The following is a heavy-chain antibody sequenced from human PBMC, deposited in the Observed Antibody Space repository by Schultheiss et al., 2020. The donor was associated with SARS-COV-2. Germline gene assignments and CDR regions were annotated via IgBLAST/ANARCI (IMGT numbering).Heavy chain of an antibody. V-gene: IGHV4-59*01. D-gene: IGHD1-26*01. J-gene: IGHJ6*02. CDR2: IYYSGST. Sequence: SETLSLTCTVSGGSISSYYWSWIRQPPGKGLEWIGYIYYSGSTNYNPSLKSRVTISVDTSKSQFSLKLSSVTAADTAVYYCARAPGATHYGMDVWGQGTMVTVSS. CDR1: GGSISSYY. CDR3: ARAPGATHYGMDV.